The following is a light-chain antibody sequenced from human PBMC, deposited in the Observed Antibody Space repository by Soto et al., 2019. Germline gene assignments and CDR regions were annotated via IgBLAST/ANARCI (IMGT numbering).Light chain of an antibody. V-gene: IGLV2-23*01. Sequence: QSVLTQPAPVSGSPGQSITISCTGTSSDVGRYNLVSWYQQHPGKAPKLMIYEGTERPSGVSNRFSASKSANTASLTISGLQAEDEAHYHCSSYAGSGTFVFGGGTKVTVL. CDR1: SSDVGRYNL. J-gene: IGLJ2*01. CDR3: SSYAGSGTFV. CDR2: EGT.